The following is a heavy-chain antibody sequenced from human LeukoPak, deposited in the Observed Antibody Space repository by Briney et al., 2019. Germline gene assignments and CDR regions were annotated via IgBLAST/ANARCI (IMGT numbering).Heavy chain of an antibody. CDR3: ARILTTFDS. D-gene: IGHD4-11*01. CDR1: VASISSSTYY. Sequence: SETLSLTCTVAVASISSSTYYWGWIRQPPGKGLEWIGSIYYRGNTYYNPSLKSRVTISVDTSKNQFSLKLSSVTAADTAVYYCARILTTFDSWGQGTLVTVSS. V-gene: IGHV4-39*01. J-gene: IGHJ4*02. CDR2: IYYRGNT.